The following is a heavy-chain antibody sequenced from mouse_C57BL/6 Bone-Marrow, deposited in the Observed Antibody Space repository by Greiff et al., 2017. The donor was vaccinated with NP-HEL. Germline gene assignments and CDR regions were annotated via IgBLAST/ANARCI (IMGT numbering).Heavy chain of an antibody. D-gene: IGHD6-2*01. J-gene: IGHJ2*01. Sequence: ESGPGLVKPSQSLSLTCSVTGYSITSGYYCNWIRQFPGNKLEWMGYISYDGSNNYNPSLKNRISITRDTSKNQFFLKLNSVTTEDTATYYCARDLWGSDYWGQGTTLTVSS. CDR3: ARDLWGSDY. CDR1: GYSITSGYY. CDR2: ISYDGSN. V-gene: IGHV3-6*01.